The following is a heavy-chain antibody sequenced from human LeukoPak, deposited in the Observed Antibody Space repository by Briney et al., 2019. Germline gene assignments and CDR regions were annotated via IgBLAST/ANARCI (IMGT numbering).Heavy chain of an antibody. CDR1: GFSFSGYW. Sequence: PGGSLRLSCTASGFSFSGYWMSWVRQAPGKGLEWVANINQGGSAQYYVDSVKGQFTISRDNAKNSLYLQMNSLRVEDTAVYYCARDSESWTETGPRFDYWGQGTLVTVSS. D-gene: IGHD3-9*01. J-gene: IGHJ4*02. V-gene: IGHV3-7*01. CDR2: INQGGSAQ. CDR3: ARDSESWTETGPRFDY.